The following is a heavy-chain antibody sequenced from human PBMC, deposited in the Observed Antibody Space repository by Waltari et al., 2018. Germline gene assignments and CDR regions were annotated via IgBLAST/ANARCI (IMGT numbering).Heavy chain of an antibody. D-gene: IGHD3-22*01. V-gene: IGHV1-69*08. J-gene: IGHJ4*02. Sequence: QVQLVQSGAEVKKPGSSVKVSCKASGGTFSSYTISWVRQAPGQGLEWMGRIIPILGIANYAQKFQGRFTITADKSTSTAYMELSSLRSEDTAVYYCAREPYDSSGYYYVGYWGQGTLVTVSS. CDR3: AREPYDSSGYYYVGY. CDR2: IIPILGIA. CDR1: GGTFSSYT.